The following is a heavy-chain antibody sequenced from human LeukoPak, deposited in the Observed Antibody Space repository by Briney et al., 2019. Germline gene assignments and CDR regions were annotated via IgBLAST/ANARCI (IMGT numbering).Heavy chain of an antibody. CDR2: ISGSGGNT. CDR1: GFTFSNYA. D-gene: IGHD3-16*02. J-gene: IGHJ4*02. Sequence: PGGSLRLSCTASGFTFSNYAMSWVRQAPGKGLEWVSAISGSGGNTYYADSVKGRFTISRDNSKNTQYLQMDSLRAEDTAVYYCAKDRRVTSNGLSYFDYWGQGTLVTVSS. V-gene: IGHV3-23*01. CDR3: AKDRRVTSNGLSYFDY.